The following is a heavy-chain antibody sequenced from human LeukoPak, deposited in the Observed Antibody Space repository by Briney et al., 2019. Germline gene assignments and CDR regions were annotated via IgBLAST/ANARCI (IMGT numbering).Heavy chain of an antibody. D-gene: IGHD3-22*01. V-gene: IGHV3-33*01. CDR1: GFTFISYG. CDR3: ARGVNYYDSSGYYLNWFDP. Sequence: PGWSLRLSCAATGFTFISYGMHWARQAPGKGLEGVAVIWYDGRNKYYEDSVKGRFTISRDNSKNTLYLQMNSLRAEDTAVYYCARGVNYYDSSGYYLNWFDPWGQGTLVSVSS. J-gene: IGHJ5*02. CDR2: IWYDGRNK.